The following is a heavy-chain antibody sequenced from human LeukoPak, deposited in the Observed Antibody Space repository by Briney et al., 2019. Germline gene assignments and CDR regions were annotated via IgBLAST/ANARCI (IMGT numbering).Heavy chain of an antibody. D-gene: IGHD6-19*01. Sequence: GGSLRLSCAASGFAFSSYAMSWVRQAPGKGLEWVSSISGSGGTTYSADSVKGPFTISRDNSKNTLYLQMNSLRAEDTAVYYCAKVYSSGWWDYYYYMDVWGKGTTVTVSS. CDR3: AKVYSSGWWDYYYYMDV. J-gene: IGHJ6*03. CDR2: ISGSGGTT. V-gene: IGHV3-23*01. CDR1: GFAFSSYA.